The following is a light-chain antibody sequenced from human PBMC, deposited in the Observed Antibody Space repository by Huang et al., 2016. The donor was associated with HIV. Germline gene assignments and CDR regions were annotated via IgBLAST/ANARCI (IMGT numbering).Light chain of an antibody. V-gene: IGKV1-27*01. J-gene: IGKJ3*01. CDR1: KGIANY. Sequence: DIQMTQSPSSLSASEGARVTITCRASKGIANYLAWFQQRPGKVPKLLIYAASTFQSVVPSRFSGSGSGTDVTLTISSLQPEDVATYYCQKYHSAPFTFGPGTKVDIK. CDR2: AAS. CDR3: QKYHSAPFT.